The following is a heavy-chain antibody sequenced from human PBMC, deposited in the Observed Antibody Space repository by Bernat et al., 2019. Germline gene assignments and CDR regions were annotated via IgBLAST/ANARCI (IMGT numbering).Heavy chain of an antibody. CDR2: IYSGGST. Sequence: EVQLVETGGGLIQPGGSLRLSCAASGFTVSSNYMSWVRQAPGKGLEWVSVIYSGGSTYYADSVKGRFTIPRDNSKNTLYLQMNSLRAEDTAVFYCARDGYYGSGSYYNHLYYFDYWGQGTLVTVSS. D-gene: IGHD3-10*01. J-gene: IGHJ4*02. CDR3: ARDGYYGSGSYYNHLYYFDY. CDR1: GFTVSSNY. V-gene: IGHV3-53*02.